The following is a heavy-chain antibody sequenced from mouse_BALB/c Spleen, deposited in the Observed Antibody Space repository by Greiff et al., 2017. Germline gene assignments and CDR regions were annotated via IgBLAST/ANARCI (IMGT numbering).Heavy chain of an antibody. CDR3: NACYYGNSYAMDY. CDR1: GFNINDYY. J-gene: IGHJ4*01. V-gene: IGHV14-4*02. Sequence: VQLQQSGAELVRSGASVKLSCTASGFNINDYYMHWVQQRPEQGLEWIGWIDPENGDTEYAPKFQGKATMTADTSSNTAYLQLSSLTSEDTAVYYSNACYYGNSYAMDYWGQGTSVTVSS. CDR2: IDPENGDT. D-gene: IGHD2-1*01.